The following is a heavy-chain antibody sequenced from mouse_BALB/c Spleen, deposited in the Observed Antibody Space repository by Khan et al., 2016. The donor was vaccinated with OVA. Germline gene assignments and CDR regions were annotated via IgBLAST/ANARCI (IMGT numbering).Heavy chain of an antibody. V-gene: IGHV5-6*01. CDR2: ISSSGNYT. CDR1: GFTFSSYG. CDR3: ASQGVICDSSYLPMDY. J-gene: IGHJ4*01. Sequence: EVELVESGGDLVKPGGSLKLSCAASGFTFSSYGMSWVRQTPDKRLEWVATISSSGNYTYYPDSVKGRFTISRANAKNHLYLQMSSLKSEDTAMYSCASQGVICDSSYLPMDYWGQGTTVTVSS. D-gene: IGHD2-12*01.